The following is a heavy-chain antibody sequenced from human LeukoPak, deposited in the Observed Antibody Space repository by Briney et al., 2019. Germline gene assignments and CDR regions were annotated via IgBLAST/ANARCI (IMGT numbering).Heavy chain of an antibody. CDR2: MNQDGSEK. CDR1: GFTFSDSW. CDR3: ATYTHWVAGDV. Sequence: GWSLRLSCAASGFTFSDSWMSWVRQAPGKGLEWVANMNQDGSEKDYVDSVKGRFTISRDNARNSLYLQMGSLRAEDTAVYYCATYTHWVAGDVWGQGTTVTVSS. J-gene: IGHJ6*02. D-gene: IGHD3-16*01. V-gene: IGHV3-7*01.